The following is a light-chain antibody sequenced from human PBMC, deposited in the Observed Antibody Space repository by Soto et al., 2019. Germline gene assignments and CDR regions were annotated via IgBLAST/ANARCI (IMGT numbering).Light chain of an antibody. CDR2: DVS. CDR3: CSCTSGSTLYL. J-gene: IGLJ1*01. Sequence: QSVLTQPASVSGSPGQSITISCTGTSSDVGGYNSVSWYQQHPGKAPKLMILDVSSRPSGVSNRFSGSKSGNTASLTISGLQAEDESDYYCCSCTSGSTLYLFGTGTKVDVL. CDR1: SSDVGGYNS. V-gene: IGLV2-14*01.